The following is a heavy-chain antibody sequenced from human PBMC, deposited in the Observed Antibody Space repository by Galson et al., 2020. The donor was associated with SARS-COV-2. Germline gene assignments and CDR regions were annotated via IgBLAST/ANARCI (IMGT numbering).Heavy chain of an antibody. CDR1: GDSFSKYY. V-gene: IGHV4-59*01. D-gene: IGHD3-22*01. Sequence: SETLSLTCTVSGDSFSKYYWNWIRQPPGKGLEWIGYIYSTGSTNYNPSLKSRATISVDTSQRRFSLNLTSVTAADTAVYYCARADYYDSGVYSDAFDIWGQGAMVTGSS. CDR3: ARADYYDSGVYSDAFDI. CDR2: IYSTGST. J-gene: IGHJ3*02.